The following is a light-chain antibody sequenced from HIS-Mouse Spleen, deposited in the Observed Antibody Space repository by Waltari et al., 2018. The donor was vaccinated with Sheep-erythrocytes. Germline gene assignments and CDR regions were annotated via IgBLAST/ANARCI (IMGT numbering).Light chain of an antibody. CDR2: QAS. V-gene: IGLV3-1*01. J-gene: IGLJ2*01. CDR3: QAWDSSTGVV. Sequence: SYELTQPPSVSVSPGQTASITCSGDKLGDKYACWYQQKPGQYPVLVIYQASKRPSGIPERFSGSNAGNTATLTISGTQAMDEADYYCQAWDSSTGVVFGGGTKLTVL. CDR1: KLGDKY.